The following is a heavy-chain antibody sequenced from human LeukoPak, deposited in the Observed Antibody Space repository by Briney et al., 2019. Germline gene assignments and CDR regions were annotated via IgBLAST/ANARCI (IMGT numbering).Heavy chain of an antibody. J-gene: IGHJ4*02. CDR2: SNHSGST. CDR1: GGSFSGYY. CDR3: ARGQVEATRAYYFDY. Sequence: SETLSLICAVYGGSFSGYYWSWIRQPPGTGLEWIGESNHSGSTNYNPSLKSRVTLSVDTSKNQFSLKLSSVTAADTAVYYCARGQVEATRAYYFDYWGQGTLVTVSS. D-gene: IGHD1-26*01. V-gene: IGHV4-34*01.